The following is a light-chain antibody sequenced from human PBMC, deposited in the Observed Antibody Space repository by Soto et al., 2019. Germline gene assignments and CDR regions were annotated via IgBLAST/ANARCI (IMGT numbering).Light chain of an antibody. CDR2: EVS. CDR1: SSDVGGYNY. Sequence: QSALTQPASVSGSPGQSITISCTGTSSDVGGYNYVSWYQQHPGKAPKLMIYEVSNRPSGVSNRFSGSKSGNTASLTISGLQAEDEGDYYCTSYTSSITYVFGTGTKLTVL. J-gene: IGLJ1*01. V-gene: IGLV2-14*01. CDR3: TSYTSSITYV.